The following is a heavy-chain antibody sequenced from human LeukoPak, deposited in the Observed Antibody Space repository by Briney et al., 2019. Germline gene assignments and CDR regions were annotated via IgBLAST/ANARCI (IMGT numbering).Heavy chain of an antibody. D-gene: IGHD3-10*01. CDR2: INPSSGGT. Sequence: ASVKVSCKASGYTFTGYYMHWVRQAPGQGLEWMGWINPSSGGTNYAQMFQGRVTMTRDTSISTAYMELSRLRSDDTAVYFCARLNYGSGSYPSLFDYWGQGTLVTVSS. CDR1: GYTFTGYY. CDR3: ARLNYGSGSYPSLFDY. J-gene: IGHJ4*02. V-gene: IGHV1-2*02.